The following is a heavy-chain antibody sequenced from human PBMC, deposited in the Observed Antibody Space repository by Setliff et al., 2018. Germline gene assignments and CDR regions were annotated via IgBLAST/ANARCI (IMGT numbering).Heavy chain of an antibody. V-gene: IGHV4-34*01. CDR1: GGSFSGYY. Sequence: SETLSLTCAVYGGSFSGYYWSWIRQPPGKGLEWIGEINHSGSTNYNPSLKSRVTISVDTSKNQFSLKLSSVTSADTAVYYCARGGRWLLRPLRSTPADPTPFDYWGQGTLVTVSS. J-gene: IGHJ4*02. D-gene: IGHD3-22*01. CDR2: INHSGST. CDR3: ARGGRWLLRPLRSTPADPTPFDY.